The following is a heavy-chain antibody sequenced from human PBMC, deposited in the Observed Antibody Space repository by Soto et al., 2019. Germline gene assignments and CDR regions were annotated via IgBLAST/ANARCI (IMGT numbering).Heavy chain of an antibody. CDR1: GFTFSHYA. V-gene: IGHV3-30*18. J-gene: IGHJ3*02. D-gene: IGHD2-8*02. Sequence: PGGSLSLSCVASGFTFSHYAMYWVRQAPGKGLEWVALISFDGSSEYSADSVKGRFTISRDNSKNTLYLQANSLRREDTAVYYCAKGYWFDAFDIWGQGTMVTVSS. CDR3: AKGYWFDAFDI. CDR2: ISFDGSSE.